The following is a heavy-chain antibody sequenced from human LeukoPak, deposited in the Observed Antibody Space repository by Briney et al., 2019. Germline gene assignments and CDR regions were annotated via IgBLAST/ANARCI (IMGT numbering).Heavy chain of an antibody. CDR3: AKAGDSSSSPLFLD. Sequence: GGSLRLSCAASGFTFSNYAMHWVRQAPGKGLEWVALISFDESNKYYADSVKGRFTISRDNSKNTLYLQMNSLRAEDTAVYYCAKAGDSSSSPLFLDWGQGTLVTVSS. D-gene: IGHD6-6*01. CDR1: GFTFSNYA. J-gene: IGHJ4*02. CDR2: ISFDESNK. V-gene: IGHV3-30*04.